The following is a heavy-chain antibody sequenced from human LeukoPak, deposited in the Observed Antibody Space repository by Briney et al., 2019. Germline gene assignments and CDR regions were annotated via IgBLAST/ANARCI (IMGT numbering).Heavy chain of an antibody. CDR3: ARDETGTTTSYGMDV. CDR2: ISSSSAYI. D-gene: IGHD1-7*01. CDR1: GFTFSSYS. Sequence: GGSLRLSCAASGFTFSSYSMNWVRQAPGKGLEWVSSISSSSAYIYYADSMKGRFTISRDNAKNSLFLQMNSLRAEDTAVYYCARDETGTTTSYGMDVWGQGTTVTVSS. J-gene: IGHJ6*02. V-gene: IGHV3-21*01.